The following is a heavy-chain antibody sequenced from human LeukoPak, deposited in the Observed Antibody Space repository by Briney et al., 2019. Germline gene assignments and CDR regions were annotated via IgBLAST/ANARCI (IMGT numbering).Heavy chain of an antibody. CDR1: GGSFSGYY. CDR3: ARGLLLWRFDY. V-gene: IGHV4-34*01. D-gene: IGHD3-10*01. Sequence: SETLSLTCAVYGGSFSGYYWSWIRQPPGKGLEWIGEINHRGSTNYSPSLKSRVTISVGTSKNQFSLKLSSVTAADTAVYYCARGLLLWRFDYWGQGTLVTVSS. J-gene: IGHJ4*02. CDR2: INHRGST.